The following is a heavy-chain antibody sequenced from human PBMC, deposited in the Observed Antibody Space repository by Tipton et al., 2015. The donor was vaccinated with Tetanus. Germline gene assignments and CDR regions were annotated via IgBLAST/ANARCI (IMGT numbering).Heavy chain of an antibody. CDR1: GGSIRSGGYY. D-gene: IGHD3-3*01. CDR3: ARANNDFPKKGPFDS. V-gene: IGHV4-31*02. J-gene: IGHJ4*02. CDR2: IYYTGNT. Sequence: LRLSCNVSGGSIRSGGYYWTWIRQHPVRGLEWIGYIYYTGNTYYNPSLESRVTISVDTSKNQFSLRLASVTAADTAVYYCARANNDFPKKGPFDSWGQGSLVIVSS.